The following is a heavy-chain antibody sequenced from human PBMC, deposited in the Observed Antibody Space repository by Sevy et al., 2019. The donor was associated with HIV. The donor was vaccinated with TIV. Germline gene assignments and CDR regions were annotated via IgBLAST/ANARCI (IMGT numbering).Heavy chain of an antibody. CDR1: GGSISSSSYN. D-gene: IGHD2-21*01. J-gene: IGHJ4*02. Sequence: SETLSLTCTVSGGSISSSSYNWGWIRQPPGKGLEWIGSIYYSGSTYYNPSLRSRVSISVDTSKNQFSLKLSSVTAADTAVYYCARHGAIVDRAFGYWGQGTLVTVSS. CDR2: IYYSGST. V-gene: IGHV4-39*01. CDR3: ARHGAIVDRAFGY.